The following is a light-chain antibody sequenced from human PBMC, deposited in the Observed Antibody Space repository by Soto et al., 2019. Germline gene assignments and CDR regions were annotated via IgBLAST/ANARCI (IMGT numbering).Light chain of an antibody. Sequence: EIVLTQSPGTLSLSPGERATLSCRASQSISSNYLAWYQQTPGQAPRLLIYDASSRAAGIPDRFSGSGSGTDFTLTISRLEPEDFGVYYCQQYAGSPRPFGQGTKLDIK. J-gene: IGKJ1*01. CDR1: QSISSNY. CDR2: DAS. CDR3: QQYAGSPRP. V-gene: IGKV3-20*01.